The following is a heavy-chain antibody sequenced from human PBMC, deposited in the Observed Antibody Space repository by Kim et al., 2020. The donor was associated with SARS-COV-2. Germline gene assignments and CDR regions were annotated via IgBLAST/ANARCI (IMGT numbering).Heavy chain of an antibody. Sequence: SETLSLTCTVSGGSISTYYWSWIRQPPGKGLEWIGYIYYSGSTNYNPSLKSRVTISVDTSKNQFSLKLSSVTAAETAVYYCARVLEGYSSGWYEDYWGQGTLVTVSS. CDR3: ARVLEGYSSGWYEDY. J-gene: IGHJ4*02. CDR1: GGSISTYY. CDR2: IYYSGST. V-gene: IGHV4-59*01. D-gene: IGHD6-19*01.